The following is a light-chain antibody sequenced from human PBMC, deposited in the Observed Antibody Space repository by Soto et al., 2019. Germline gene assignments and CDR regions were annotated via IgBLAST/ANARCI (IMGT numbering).Light chain of an antibody. J-gene: IGLJ3*02. CDR2: GNN. CDR1: NSNIGAGYD. V-gene: IGLV1-40*01. CDR3: QSQDGSLSVSV. Sequence: QSVLTQPPSVSGAPGQRVTISCTGSNSNIGAGYDVHWYQQLPRIAPKLIIYGNNIRPSGVPDRFSGSKFATSAYLTISGLQAEDEAEYYCQSQDGSLSVSVFGGGTKVTVL.